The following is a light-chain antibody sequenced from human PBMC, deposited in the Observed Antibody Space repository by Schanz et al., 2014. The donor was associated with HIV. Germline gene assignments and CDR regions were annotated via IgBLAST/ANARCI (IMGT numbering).Light chain of an antibody. CDR1: NSDINFYHY. J-gene: IGLJ1*01. CDR2: EVS. CDR3: CSYAGTYTYV. Sequence: QSALTQPASVSGSPGQSITISCTGPNSDINFYHYVSWFQQHPGKAPQLMIYEVSERPSGVPDRFSGSKSGNTASLTISGLQAEDEADYYCCSYAGTYTYVFGTGTKLTVL. V-gene: IGLV2-11*01.